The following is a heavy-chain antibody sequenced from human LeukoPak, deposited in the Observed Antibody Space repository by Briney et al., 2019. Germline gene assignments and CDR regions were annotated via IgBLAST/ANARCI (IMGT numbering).Heavy chain of an antibody. CDR2: IYYSGST. Sequence: PSETLSLTCTVSGXSISSSSYYWGWIRQPPGKGLEWIGSIYYSGSTYYNPSLKSRVTISVDTSKNQFSLKLSSVTAADTAVYYCARRPSSADTTPFDYWGQGTLVTVSS. D-gene: IGHD6-19*01. CDR1: GXSISSSSYY. V-gene: IGHV4-39*01. J-gene: IGHJ4*02. CDR3: ARRPSSADTTPFDY.